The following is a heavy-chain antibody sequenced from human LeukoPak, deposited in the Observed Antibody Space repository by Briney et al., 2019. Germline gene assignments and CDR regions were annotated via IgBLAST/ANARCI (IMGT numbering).Heavy chain of an antibody. CDR3: ARGRVVVVVAATTYDY. CDR2: IKQDGSEK. D-gene: IGHD2-15*01. V-gene: IGHV3-7*04. CDR1: GFTFSSYW. J-gene: IGHJ4*02. Sequence: PGGSLRLSCAASGFTFSSYWMSWVRQAPGKGLEWVASIKQDGSEKYYVDSVKGRFTISRDNAKNSLYLQMNSLRAEDTAVYYCARGRVVVVVAATTYDYWGQGTLVTVSS.